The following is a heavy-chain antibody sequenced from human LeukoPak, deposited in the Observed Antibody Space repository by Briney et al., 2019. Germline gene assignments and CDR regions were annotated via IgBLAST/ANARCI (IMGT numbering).Heavy chain of an antibody. Sequence: GGSLRLSCAASGFNFSNYAMTWVRQAQGKGVEWVSIISGVTTNPDYASSVKRPFTISRHTSNNTLSLQMNSLRSKDTAIYYCAKLVGTGTAPSDYGGQGTLVTVS. CDR2: ISGVTTNP. V-gene: IGHV3-23*01. CDR1: GFNFSNYA. CDR3: AKLVGTGTAPSDY. D-gene: IGHD1-1*01. J-gene: IGHJ4*02.